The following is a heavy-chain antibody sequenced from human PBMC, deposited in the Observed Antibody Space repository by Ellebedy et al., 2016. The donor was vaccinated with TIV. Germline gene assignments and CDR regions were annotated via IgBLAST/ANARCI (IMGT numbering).Heavy chain of an antibody. J-gene: IGHJ3*01. Sequence: SLKISCVASGFIFDDYAMHWVRQSPGKGLEWVSGISWNSGRIGFVDSVKGRFTISRDNARNSLYLQMKSLRVDDTAMYYCARDTVAVPDGDTFDFWGQGTMVTVST. V-gene: IGHV3-9*01. CDR1: GFIFDDYA. CDR2: ISWNSGRI. D-gene: IGHD2-2*01. CDR3: ARDTVAVPDGDTFDF.